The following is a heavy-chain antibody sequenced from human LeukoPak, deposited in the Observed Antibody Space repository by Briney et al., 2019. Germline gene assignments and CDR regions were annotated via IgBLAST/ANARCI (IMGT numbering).Heavy chain of an antibody. V-gene: IGHV4-59*01. J-gene: IGHJ5*02. CDR2: IYYSGST. Sequence: SETLSLTCTVSGGSISSYYWSWIRQPPGKGLEWIGYIYYSGSTNYNPSLKSRVTISVDTSKNQFSLKLSSVTAADTAVYYCARDVRDYYDSSGYYYTSRWFDPWGQGTLVTVSS. D-gene: IGHD3-22*01. CDR3: ARDVRDYYDSSGYYYTSRWFDP. CDR1: GGSISSYY.